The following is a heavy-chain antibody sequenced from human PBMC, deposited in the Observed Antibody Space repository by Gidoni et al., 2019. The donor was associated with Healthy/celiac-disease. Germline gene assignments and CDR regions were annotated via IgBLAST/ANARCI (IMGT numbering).Heavy chain of an antibody. CDR1: GGTFSSYA. CDR2: IIPIFGTA. D-gene: IGHD2-15*01. J-gene: IGHJ6*02. V-gene: IGHV1-69*01. Sequence: QVQLVQSGAEVKKPGSSVKVSCKASGGTFSSYAISWVRQAPGQGLEWMGGIIPIFGTANYAQKFQGRVTITADESTSTAYMELSSLRSEDTAVYYCARKPPDRLGYCSGGSCYYYYYGMDVWGQGTTVTVSS. CDR3: ARKPPDRLGYCSGGSCYYYYYGMDV.